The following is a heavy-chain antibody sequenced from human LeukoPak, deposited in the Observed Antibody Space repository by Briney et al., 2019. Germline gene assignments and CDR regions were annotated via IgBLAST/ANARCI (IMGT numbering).Heavy chain of an antibody. D-gene: IGHD4-23*01. J-gene: IGHJ3*02. CDR1: GFTFSSYA. CDR3: AATVVTFYAFDI. Sequence: PGRSLRLSCAASGFTFSSYAMHWVRQAPGKGLEWVAVISYDGSNKYYADSVKGRFTISRDNSKNTLYLQMNSLRAEDTAVYYCAATVVTFYAFDIWGQGTMVTVSS. V-gene: IGHV3-30-3*01. CDR2: ISYDGSNK.